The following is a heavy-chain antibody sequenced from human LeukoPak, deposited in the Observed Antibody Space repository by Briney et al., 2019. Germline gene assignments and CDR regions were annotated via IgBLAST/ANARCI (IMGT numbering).Heavy chain of an antibody. J-gene: IGHJ6*02. CDR1: GFTFSSYA. Sequence: GGSLRLSCAASGFTFSSYAMHWVRQAPGKGLEYVSAISSNGGSTYYANSVKGRFTISRDNSKNTLYLQMGSLRAEDMAVYYCARSSSYYDFSSGMDVWGQGTTVTGSS. D-gene: IGHD3-3*01. CDR2: ISSNGGST. V-gene: IGHV3-64*01. CDR3: ARSSSYYDFSSGMDV.